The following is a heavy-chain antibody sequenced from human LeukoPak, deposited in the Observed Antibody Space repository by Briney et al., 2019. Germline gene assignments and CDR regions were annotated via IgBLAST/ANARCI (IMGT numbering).Heavy chain of an antibody. D-gene: IGHD3-22*01. V-gene: IGHV3-23*01. J-gene: IGHJ4*02. CDR2: IVGSSGNT. CDR1: GFTLSTYA. Sequence: GGSLRLSCAVSGFTLSTYAMTWVRQAPGKGLEWVSSIVGSSGNTYYADSVKGRFTISRDNSKNTLYLQMNSLRAEDTAVYYRAKDGYYYDSSGYYPLDYWGQGTLVTVSS. CDR3: AKDGYYYDSSGYYPLDY.